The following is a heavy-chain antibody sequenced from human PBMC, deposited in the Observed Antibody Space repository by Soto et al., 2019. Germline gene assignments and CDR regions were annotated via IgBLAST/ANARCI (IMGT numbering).Heavy chain of an antibody. D-gene: IGHD3-3*01. CDR2: IYYSGST. CDR1: GGAIISSSYY. V-gene: IGHV4-39*01. Sequence: SETLSLTCTVSGGAIISSSYYFFWIRQPPGNGLEWIGSIYYSGSTYYNPSLKSRVTISVDTSKNQFSLKLSSVTAADTAVYYCARSERFLEWTHFDYWGQGTLVTVSS. J-gene: IGHJ4*02. CDR3: ARSERFLEWTHFDY.